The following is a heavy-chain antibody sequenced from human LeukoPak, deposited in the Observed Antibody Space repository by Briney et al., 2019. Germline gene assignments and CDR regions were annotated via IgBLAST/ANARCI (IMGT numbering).Heavy chain of an antibody. Sequence: SETLSLTCTVSGGSISSYYWSWIRQPPGKGLEWIGYIYYSGSTNYNPSLKSRVTISVDTSKNQFSLKLSSVTAADTAVYYCACYGSGSYNWIDPWGQGTLVTVSS. CDR1: GGSISSYY. D-gene: IGHD3-10*01. CDR3: ACYGSGSYNWIDP. CDR2: IYYSGST. V-gene: IGHV4-59*01. J-gene: IGHJ5*02.